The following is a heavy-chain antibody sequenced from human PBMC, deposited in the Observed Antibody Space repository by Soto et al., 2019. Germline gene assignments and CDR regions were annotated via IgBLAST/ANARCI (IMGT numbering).Heavy chain of an antibody. CDR3: AKDHCSGGSCYAVGAFDI. Sequence: EVQLLESGGGLVQPGGSLRLSCAASGFTFSSYAMSWVRQAPGKGLEWVSAFSGSGGSTYYADSVKGRFTISRDNSKNTLYLQMNSLRAEDTAVYYCAKDHCSGGSCYAVGAFDIWGQGTMVTVSS. CDR1: GFTFSSYA. J-gene: IGHJ3*02. V-gene: IGHV3-23*01. CDR2: FSGSGGST. D-gene: IGHD2-15*01.